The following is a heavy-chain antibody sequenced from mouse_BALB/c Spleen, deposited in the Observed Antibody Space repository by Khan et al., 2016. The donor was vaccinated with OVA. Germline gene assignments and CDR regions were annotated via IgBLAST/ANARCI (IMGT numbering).Heavy chain of an antibody. CDR1: GFTFSGFG. CDR3: ARTGYYYFDY. Sequence: EVELVESGGGLVQTGGSRKLSCAASGFTFSGFGMHWVRQAPEKGLEWVAYISSGSNTIYYADTVKGRFTISRDNPKNTLFLQMTSLRSEDTAMYYCARTGYYYFDYWGQGTTPTVSS. CDR2: ISSGSNTI. V-gene: IGHV5-17*02. J-gene: IGHJ2*01. D-gene: IGHD2-3*01.